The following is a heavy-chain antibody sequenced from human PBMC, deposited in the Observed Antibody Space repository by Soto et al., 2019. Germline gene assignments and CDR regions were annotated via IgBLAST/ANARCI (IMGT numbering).Heavy chain of an antibody. CDR1: GYTFTGYY. CDR2: INPNSGGT. Sequence: QVQLVQSGAEVKKPGASVKVSCKASGYTFTGYYMHWVRQAPGQGLERMGWINPNSGGTNYAQKFQGWVTMTRDTSISTAYMGLSRLRSDDTAVYYCARGVAAAGTDDYYYGMDVWGQGTTVTVSS. CDR3: ARGVAAAGTDDYYYGMDV. V-gene: IGHV1-2*04. J-gene: IGHJ6*02. D-gene: IGHD6-13*01.